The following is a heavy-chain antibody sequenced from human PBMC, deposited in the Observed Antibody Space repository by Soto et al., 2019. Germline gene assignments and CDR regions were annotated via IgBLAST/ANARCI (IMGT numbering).Heavy chain of an antibody. CDR2: IYSGGAT. CDR1: GFIVSNNY. Sequence: EVQLVETGGGLIQPGGALRLSCEVSGFIVSNNYITWIRQAPGRGLGWVSIIYSGGATYYADSVKGRFTISRDNSKNTVYLQMNNLRAEDTAVYYCARGTGGSRRFDPWGQGTLGTVSS. D-gene: IGHD3-16*01. J-gene: IGHJ5*02. V-gene: IGHV3-53*02. CDR3: ARGTGGSRRFDP.